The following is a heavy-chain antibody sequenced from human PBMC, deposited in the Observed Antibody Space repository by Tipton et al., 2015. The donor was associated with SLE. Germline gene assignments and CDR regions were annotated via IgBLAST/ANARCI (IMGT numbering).Heavy chain of an antibody. CDR3: AKDIAGPSPVPVTMIVVVIYGMDV. D-gene: IGHD3-22*01. CDR2: IRYDGSNK. J-gene: IGHJ6*02. CDR1: GFTFSSYG. V-gene: IGHV3-30*02. Sequence: SLRLSCAASGFTFSSYGMHWVRQAPGKGLEWVAFIRYDGSNKYYADSVKGRFTISRDNSKNTLYLQMNSLRAEDTAVYYCAKDIAGPSPVPVTMIVVVIYGMDVWGQGATVSASS.